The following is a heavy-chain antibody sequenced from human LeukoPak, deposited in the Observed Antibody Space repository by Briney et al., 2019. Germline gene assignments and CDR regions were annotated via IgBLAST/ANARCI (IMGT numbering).Heavy chain of an antibody. CDR3: ARAYSSSWYMNWFDP. J-gene: IGHJ5*02. Sequence: SETLSLTCTVSGGSISTYYWSWIRQPPGKGLEWIGYIYHSGSTKYNPSLKSRVTISVDTSQNQFSLKLSSVTAADAAVYYCARAYSSSWYMNWFDPWGQGTLVTVSS. V-gene: IGHV4-59*12. D-gene: IGHD6-13*01. CDR2: IYHSGST. CDR1: GGSISTYY.